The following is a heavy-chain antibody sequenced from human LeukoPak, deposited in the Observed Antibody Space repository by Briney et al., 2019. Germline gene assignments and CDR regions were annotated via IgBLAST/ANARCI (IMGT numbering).Heavy chain of an antibody. V-gene: IGHV3-21*01. Sequence: GGSLRVSCVASGFTFNNYWMHWVRQAPGKGLVWVSSISSSSSYIYYADSVKGRFTISRDNAKNSLYLQMNSLRAEDTAVYYCARAWGATGDFDYWGQGTLVTVSS. CDR2: ISSSSSYI. CDR3: ARAWGATGDFDY. CDR1: GFTFNNYW. D-gene: IGHD1-26*01. J-gene: IGHJ4*02.